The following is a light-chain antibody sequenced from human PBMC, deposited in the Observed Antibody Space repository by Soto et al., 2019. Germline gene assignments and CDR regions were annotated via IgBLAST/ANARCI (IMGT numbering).Light chain of an antibody. CDR2: GNS. CDR1: SSNIGTPYD. J-gene: IGLJ2*01. CDR3: QSFDSRRWTVV. V-gene: IGLV1-40*01. Sequence: QPVLTQPPSVSGAPGQRVTISCTGSSSNIGTPYDVHWYQQLPGTAPKLLISGNSNRPSGVPDRFSVSSYGTSASLAITGLQAEDDADYYCQSFDSRRWTVVLGGGTKLTVL.